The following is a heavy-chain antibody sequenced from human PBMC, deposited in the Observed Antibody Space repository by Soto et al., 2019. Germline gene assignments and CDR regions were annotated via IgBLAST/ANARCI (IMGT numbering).Heavy chain of an antibody. CDR3: ARRRGGFGGGWTTPYFDY. D-gene: IGHD6-19*01. V-gene: IGHV2-5*02. CDR1: GFSLNTGGVG. Sequence: QITLKESGPTVVKPTQTLTLTCSLSGFSLNTGGVGVGWIRQTPGKALEWLAVIYWDDDKSWNPSLRDRLTINRDASADRVVLTVTNMDPVDTGTYYCARRRGGFGGGWTTPYFDYWGHGTLVTVSS. CDR2: IYWDDDK. J-gene: IGHJ4*03.